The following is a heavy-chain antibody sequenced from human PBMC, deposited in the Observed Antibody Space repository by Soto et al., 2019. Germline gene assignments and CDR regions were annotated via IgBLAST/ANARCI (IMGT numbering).Heavy chain of an antibody. V-gene: IGHV3-48*03. CDR1: GFTFSSYE. D-gene: IGHD3-22*01. CDR2: ISSSGSTI. J-gene: IGHJ4*02. Sequence: PGGSLRLSCAASGFTFSSYEMNWVRQAPGKGLEWVSYISSSGSTIYYADSVKGRFTISRDNAKNSLYLQMNSLRAEDTAVYYCARGDYYYDSGLYFDYWGQGTLVTVSS. CDR3: ARGDYYYDSGLYFDY.